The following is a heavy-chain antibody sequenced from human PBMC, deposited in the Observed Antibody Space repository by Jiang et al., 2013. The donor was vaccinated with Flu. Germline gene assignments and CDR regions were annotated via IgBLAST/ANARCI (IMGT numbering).Heavy chain of an antibody. Sequence: SQTLSLTCAISGDSVSSNSAAWNWIRQSPSRGLEWLGRTYYRSKWYNDYAVSVKSRITINPDTSKNQFSLQLNSVTPEDTAVYYCAREGDCSGGSCYSAGHNWFDPWGQGTLVTVSS. D-gene: IGHD2-15*01. J-gene: IGHJ5*02. CDR2: TYYRSKWYN. CDR3: AREGDCSGGSCYSAGHNWFDP. CDR1: GDSVSSNSAA. V-gene: IGHV6-1*01.